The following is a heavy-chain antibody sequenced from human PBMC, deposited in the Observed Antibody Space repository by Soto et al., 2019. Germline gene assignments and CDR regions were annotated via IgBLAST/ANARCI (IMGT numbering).Heavy chain of an antibody. V-gene: IGHV4-34*01. Sequence: PSETLSLTCAVYGGSFSGYYWSWIRQPPGKGLEWIGEINHSGSTNYNPSLKSRVTISVDTSKNQFSLKLSSVTAADTAVYYCARGFVTIFGVGNYYYGMDVWGQGTTVTVSS. CDR1: GGSFSGYY. CDR2: INHSGST. J-gene: IGHJ6*02. D-gene: IGHD3-3*01. CDR3: ARGFVTIFGVGNYYYGMDV.